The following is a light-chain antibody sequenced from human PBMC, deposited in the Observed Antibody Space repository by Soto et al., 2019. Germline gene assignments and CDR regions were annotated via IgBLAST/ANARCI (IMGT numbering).Light chain of an antibody. J-gene: IGLJ2*01. CDR2: EVS. V-gene: IGLV2-8*01. CDR1: SSDVGGYNY. Sequence: QSALTQPPSASGSPGQSVTISCTGTSSDVGGYNYVSWYQQHPGKAPKFMIYEVSKRPSGVPDRFSGSKSGNTASLTVSGLQAEDEADYYCSSYAGSNNLVFGGGTKVPVL. CDR3: SSYAGSNNLV.